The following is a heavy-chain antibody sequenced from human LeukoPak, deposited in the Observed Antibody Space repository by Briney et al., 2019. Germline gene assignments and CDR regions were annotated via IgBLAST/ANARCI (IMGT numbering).Heavy chain of an antibody. V-gene: IGHV4-59*08. CDR2: IHYSGST. CDR1: GGSISSYY. D-gene: IGHD1-26*01. CDR3: ARHGAWEVGVYDAFDI. Sequence: KPSETLSLTCTVSGGSISSYYWSWIRQPPGKSLEWIGYIHYSGSTNYNPSLKSRVTISVDTSKNQFSLKLSSVTAADTAVYYCARHGAWEVGVYDAFDIWGQGTMVTVSS. J-gene: IGHJ3*02.